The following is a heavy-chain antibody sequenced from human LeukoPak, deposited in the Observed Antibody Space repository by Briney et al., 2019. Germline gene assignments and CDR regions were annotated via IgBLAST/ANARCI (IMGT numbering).Heavy chain of an antibody. CDR3: ARGVGLTQGGTFDY. CDR1: GGSFSGYY. J-gene: IGHJ4*02. Sequence: SETLSLTCAVYGGSFSGYYWSWIRQPPGRGLEWIGEINHSGSTNYNPSLKSRVTISVDTSKNQFSLKPSSVTAADTAVYYCARGVGLTQGGTFDYWGQGTLVTVSS. CDR2: INHSGST. V-gene: IGHV4-34*01. D-gene: IGHD1-26*01.